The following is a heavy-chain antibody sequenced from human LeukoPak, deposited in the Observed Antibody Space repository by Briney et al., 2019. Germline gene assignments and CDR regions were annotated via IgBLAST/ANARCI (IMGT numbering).Heavy chain of an antibody. CDR1: GYTFTSYG. CDR2: ISAYNGNT. CDR3: ARDRGITMVRGEWRSAPLY. Sequence: ASVKVSCKASGYTFTSYGISWVRQAPGQGLEWMGWISAYNGNTNYAQKLQGRVTMTTDTSTSTAYMELRTLRPDDTAVYYCARDRGITMVRGEWRSAPLYWGQGTLVTVSS. V-gene: IGHV1-18*01. J-gene: IGHJ4*02. D-gene: IGHD3-10*01.